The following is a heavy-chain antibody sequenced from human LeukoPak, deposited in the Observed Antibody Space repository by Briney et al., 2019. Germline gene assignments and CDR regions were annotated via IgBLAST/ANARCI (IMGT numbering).Heavy chain of an antibody. CDR3: ARVRYCSSTICPDFDY. Sequence: ASVKVSCTASGYTFTSYYMHWVRQAPGQGLEWMGMINPSGGSTNYALKFQGRVTMTRDTSTSTVYMELSSLRSEDTAVYYCARVRYCSSTICPDFDYWGQGTLVTVSS. J-gene: IGHJ4*02. CDR2: INPSGGST. CDR1: GYTFTSYY. D-gene: IGHD2-2*01. V-gene: IGHV1-46*01.